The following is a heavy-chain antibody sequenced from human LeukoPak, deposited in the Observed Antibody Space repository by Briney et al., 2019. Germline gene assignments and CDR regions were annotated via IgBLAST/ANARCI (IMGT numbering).Heavy chain of an antibody. CDR2: IYHSGST. Sequence: SETLSLTCAVSGGSISSSNWWSWVRQPPGKGLEWIGEIYHSGSTNYNPSLKSRVTISVDKSKNQFSLKLSSVTAADTAVYYCAKARVWETYFDYWGQGTLVTVSS. J-gene: IGHJ4*02. CDR3: AKARVWETYFDY. CDR1: GGSISSSNW. V-gene: IGHV4-4*02. D-gene: IGHD1-26*01.